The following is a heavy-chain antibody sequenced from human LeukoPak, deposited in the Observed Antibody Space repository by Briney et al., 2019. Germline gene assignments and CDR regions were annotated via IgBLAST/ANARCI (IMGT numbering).Heavy chain of an antibody. CDR1: GFIFNNYA. CDR3: AKDNRRHYTSGPNPDSLH. Sequence: GGSLRLSCAGSGFIFNNYAMHWVRQPPGRGLEWVSGISRNSGSIDYADSVKGRFTISRDNAKNSLYLQMNSLRVEDTAFYYCAKDNRRHYTSGPNPDSLHWGQGALVTVSS. V-gene: IGHV3-9*01. J-gene: IGHJ4*02. D-gene: IGHD6-19*01. CDR2: ISRNSGSI.